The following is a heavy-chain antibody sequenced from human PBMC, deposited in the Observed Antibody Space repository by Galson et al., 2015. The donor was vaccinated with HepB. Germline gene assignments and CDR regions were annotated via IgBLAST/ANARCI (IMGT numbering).Heavy chain of an antibody. CDR3: AKGPYYYDSSGQGY. J-gene: IGHJ4*02. V-gene: IGHV3-30*18. CDR2: ISYDGSNK. Sequence: SLRLSCAASGFTFSSYGMHWVRQAPGKGLEWVAVISYDGSNKYYADSVKGRFTISRDNSKNTLYLQMNSLRAEDTAVYYCAKGPYYYDSSGQGYWGQGTLVTVSS. CDR1: GFTFSSYG. D-gene: IGHD3-22*01.